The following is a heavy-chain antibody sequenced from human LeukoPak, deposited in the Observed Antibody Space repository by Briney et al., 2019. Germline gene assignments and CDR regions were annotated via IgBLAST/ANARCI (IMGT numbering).Heavy chain of an antibody. J-gene: IGHJ4*02. Sequence: PSETLSLTCTVSGGSISSSSYYWGWIRQPPGKGLEWNGSIYYSGSTYYNPSLKSRVTISVDTSKNQFSLKLSSVTAADTAVYYSARRRAVAAHRGPFDYWGQGTLVTVSS. CDR2: IYYSGST. D-gene: IGHD6-19*01. CDR1: GGSISSSSYY. CDR3: ARRRAVAAHRGPFDY. V-gene: IGHV4-39*01.